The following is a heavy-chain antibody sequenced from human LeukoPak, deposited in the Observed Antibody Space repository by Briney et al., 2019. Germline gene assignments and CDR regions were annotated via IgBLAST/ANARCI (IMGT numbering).Heavy chain of an antibody. Sequence: GGSLRLSCAASGFTFSGHGMRWVRQAPGKGLECVSAISDTGDTTYCADSVRGRFTISRDNSKNTLYLQMISLGADDTAVYFCAKAPATGEGYYFYYMDVWGKGTTVTVSS. CDR1: GFTFSGHG. D-gene: IGHD7-27*01. V-gene: IGHV3-23*01. J-gene: IGHJ6*03. CDR2: ISDTGDTT. CDR3: AKAPATGEGYYFYYMDV.